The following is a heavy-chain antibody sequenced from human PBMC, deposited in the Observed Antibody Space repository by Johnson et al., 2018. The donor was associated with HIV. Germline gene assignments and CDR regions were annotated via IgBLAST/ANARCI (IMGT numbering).Heavy chain of an antibody. CDR3: ARAYTYGAFDI. CDR1: GFTFDDYA. CDR2: IYSGGTT. Sequence: EKLVESGGGLVQPGRSLRLSCAASGFTFDDYAMHWVRQAPGKGLEWVSVIYSGGTTYHADSVKGRFIISRDNSTSTLYLQMNSLRAEDTAVYYCARAYTYGAFDIWGQGTMVTVSS. V-gene: IGHV3-66*01. D-gene: IGHD5-18*01. J-gene: IGHJ3*02.